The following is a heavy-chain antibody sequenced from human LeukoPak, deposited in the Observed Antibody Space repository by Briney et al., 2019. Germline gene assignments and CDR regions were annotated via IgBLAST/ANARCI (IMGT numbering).Heavy chain of an antibody. Sequence: PGGSLRLSCAASGFTFSNAWMSWVRQAPGKGLEWVGRIKSKTDGGTTDYAAPVKGRFTISRDDSRNTLYLQMNSLKTEDTAVYYCTTDLYYDSSGYRKRIDYWGQGTLVTVSS. J-gene: IGHJ4*02. CDR3: TTDLYYDSSGYRKRIDY. V-gene: IGHV3-15*01. CDR2: IKSKTDGGTT. CDR1: GFTFSNAW. D-gene: IGHD3-22*01.